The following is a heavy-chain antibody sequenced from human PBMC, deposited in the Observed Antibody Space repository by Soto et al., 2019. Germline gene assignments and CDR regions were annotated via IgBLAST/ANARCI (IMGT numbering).Heavy chain of an antibody. D-gene: IGHD2-15*01. J-gene: IGHJ4*02. CDR2: IIPIFGTA. V-gene: IGHV1-69*13. Sequence: GASVKVSCKASGGTFSSYAISWVRQAPGQGLEWMGGIIPIFGTANYAQKFQGRVTITADESTSTAYMELSSLRSEDTAVYYCASRVGYCSGGSCYNLDYWGQGTLVTVSS. CDR1: GGTFSSYA. CDR3: ASRVGYCSGGSCYNLDY.